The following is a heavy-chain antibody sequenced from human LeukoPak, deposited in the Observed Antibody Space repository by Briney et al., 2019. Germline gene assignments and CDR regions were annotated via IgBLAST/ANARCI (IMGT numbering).Heavy chain of an antibody. CDR1: GLTFSSYG. Sequence: GRSLRLSCAASGLTFSSYGMHWVRQAPVQGLEWVAVIWYDGSNKYYADSVKGRFTISRDNSKNTLYLQMNSLRAEDTAVYYCARDQGHFDYWGQGTLVTVSS. CDR2: IWYDGSNK. V-gene: IGHV3-33*01. CDR3: ARDQGHFDY. J-gene: IGHJ4*02.